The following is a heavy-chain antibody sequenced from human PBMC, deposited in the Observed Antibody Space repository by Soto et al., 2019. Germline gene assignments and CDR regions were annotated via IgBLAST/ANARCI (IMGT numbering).Heavy chain of an antibody. CDR1: GFTFSSYA. CDR3: ARDDITVTAEGVFDY. D-gene: IGHD2-21*02. CDR2: IWYDGSNK. J-gene: IGHJ4*02. Sequence: QLVESGGGVVQPGRSLRLSCAASGFTFSSYAMHWVRQAPGKGLEWVAVIWYDGSNKYYVDSVKGRFTISRDNSKNTLYLQMNSLRAEDTAVYYCARDDITVTAEGVFDYWGQGTLVTVSS. V-gene: IGHV3-33*01.